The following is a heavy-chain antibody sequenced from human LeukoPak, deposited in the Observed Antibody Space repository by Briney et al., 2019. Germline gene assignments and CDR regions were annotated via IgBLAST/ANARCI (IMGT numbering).Heavy chain of an antibody. V-gene: IGHV1-2*02. CDR2: INPNSGGT. CDR1: GYTFTSYG. J-gene: IGHJ4*02. Sequence: ASVKVSCKASGYTFTSYGISWVRQAPGQGLEWMGWINPNSGGTNYAQKFQGRVTMTRDTSISTAYMELSRLRSDDTAVYYCAREGFGFGELLRVGIDYWGQGALVTVSS. D-gene: IGHD3-10*01. CDR3: AREGFGFGELLRVGIDY.